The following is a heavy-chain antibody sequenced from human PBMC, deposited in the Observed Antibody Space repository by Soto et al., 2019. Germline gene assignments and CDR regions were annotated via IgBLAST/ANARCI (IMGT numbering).Heavy chain of an antibody. CDR2: IYYSGST. CDR1: GGSISSYY. J-gene: IGHJ6*02. Sequence: SETLSLTCTVSGGSISSYYWSWIRQPPGKGLEWIGYIYYSGSTNYNPSLKSRVTISVDTSKNQFSLKLSSVTAADTAVYYCTTDEVAFYGMDVWGQGTTVTVSS. CDR3: TTDEVAFYGMDV. V-gene: IGHV4-59*01. D-gene: IGHD2-15*01.